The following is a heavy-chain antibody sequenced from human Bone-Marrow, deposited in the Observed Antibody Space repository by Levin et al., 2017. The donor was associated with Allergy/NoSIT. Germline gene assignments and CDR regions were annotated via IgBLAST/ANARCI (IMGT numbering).Heavy chain of an antibody. J-gene: IGHJ4*02. Sequence: GGSLRLSCAASGFTFSDYAITWVRQAPGKGLAWVSAITASGHKTYYSNSAEGRFSVSRDNAGKTVYLQMNSLTGDDTAVYYCAREKGGTRGWYTVDYWGQGAPVIVSP. CDR3: AREKGGTRGWYTVDY. CDR2: ITASGHKT. D-gene: IGHD6-19*01. V-gene: IGHV3-23*01. CDR1: GFTFSDYA.